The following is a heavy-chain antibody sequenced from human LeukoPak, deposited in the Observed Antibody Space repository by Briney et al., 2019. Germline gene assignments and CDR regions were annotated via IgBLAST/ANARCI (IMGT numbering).Heavy chain of an antibody. Sequence: GGSLRLSCAASGFTFSSYWMSWVRQAPGKGLEWVANIKQDGSEKYYVDSVKGRFTISRDNAENSLFLQMNSLRAEDTAVYYCARGQGLLQRYYFDYWGQGALVTVSS. CDR3: ARGQGLLQRYYFDY. D-gene: IGHD2-15*01. J-gene: IGHJ4*02. CDR1: GFTFSSYW. CDR2: IKQDGSEK. V-gene: IGHV3-7*01.